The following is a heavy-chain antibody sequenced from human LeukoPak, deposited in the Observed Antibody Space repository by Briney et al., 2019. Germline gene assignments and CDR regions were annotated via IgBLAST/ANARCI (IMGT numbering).Heavy chain of an antibody. CDR2: INHSGGT. D-gene: IGHD3-16*02. Sequence: SETLSLTCTLYGGSFNDSYWTWIRQPPGKGLEWIGEINHSGGTDYNPALRSRVTISVDPSKNQLSLQLRSMTAADTGVYYCWRVFGIFISLGGVISYFDYWGQGTLVTVSS. CDR1: GGSFNDSY. J-gene: IGHJ4*02. V-gene: IGHV4-34*01. CDR3: WRVFGIFISLGGVISYFDY.